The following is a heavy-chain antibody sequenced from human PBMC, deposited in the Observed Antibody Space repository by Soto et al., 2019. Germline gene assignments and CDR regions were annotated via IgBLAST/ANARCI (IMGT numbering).Heavy chain of an antibody. Sequence: GGSLRLSCAASGFTFSNAWMNWVRQAPGKGLEWVGRIKSKTDGGTTDYAAPVKGRFTISRDDSKNTLYLQMNSLKTEDTAVYYCTTEGGGFGVVINFDYWGQGTLVTVSS. CDR3: TTEGGGFGVVINFDY. CDR2: IKSKTDGGTT. V-gene: IGHV3-15*07. J-gene: IGHJ4*02. CDR1: GFTFSNAW. D-gene: IGHD3-3*01.